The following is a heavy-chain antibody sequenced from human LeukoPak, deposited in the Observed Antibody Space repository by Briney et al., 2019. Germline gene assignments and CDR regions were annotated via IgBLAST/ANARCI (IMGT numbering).Heavy chain of an antibody. CDR3: SSLGRYFDWSSLDY. V-gene: IGHV3-23*01. D-gene: IGHD3-9*01. Sequence: PGGSLRLSCAASGFTFSSYGMSWVRQAPGKGLEWVSAISGSGGSTYYADSVKGRFTISRDNSKNTLYLQMNSLRAEDTAVYYCSSLGRYFDWSSLDYWGQGTLVTVSS. CDR1: GFTFSSYG. J-gene: IGHJ4*02. CDR2: ISGSGGST.